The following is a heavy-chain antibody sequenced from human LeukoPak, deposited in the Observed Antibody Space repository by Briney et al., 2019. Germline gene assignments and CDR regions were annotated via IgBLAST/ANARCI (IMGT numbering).Heavy chain of an antibody. D-gene: IGHD6-13*01. V-gene: IGHV2-5*02. CDR1: GFSLSTRGVG. CDR2: MYWDDDR. J-gene: IGHJ4*02. CDR3: AHSLGIAAANTRFDY. Sequence: SGPTLANPTQTLTLTCTFSGFSLSTRGVGVGWRRQPPGKALERLELMYWDDDRPYSPSLKSRLTITKDTSKNQVVLTMTDMDPVDTATYYCAHSLGIAAANTRFDYWGQGTLVTVSS.